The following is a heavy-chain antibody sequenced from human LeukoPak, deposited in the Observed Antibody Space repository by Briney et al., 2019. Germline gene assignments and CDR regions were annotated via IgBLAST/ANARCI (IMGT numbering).Heavy chain of an antibody. V-gene: IGHV3-23*01. Sequence: GGSLRLSCAASGFTFSSYAMGWVRQAPGKGLEWVSAISGSGGSTYHADSVKGRFTISRDNSKNTLYLQMNSLRAEDTAVYYCAKSVGTTEDYFDYWGQGTLVTVSS. CDR3: AKSVGTTEDYFDY. D-gene: IGHD1-7*01. CDR2: ISGSGGST. CDR1: GFTFSSYA. J-gene: IGHJ4*02.